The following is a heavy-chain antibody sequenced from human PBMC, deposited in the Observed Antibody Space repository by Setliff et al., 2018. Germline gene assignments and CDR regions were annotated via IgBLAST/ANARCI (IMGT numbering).Heavy chain of an antibody. CDR2: IYYSGSI. CDR3: ARGDYQRSFDH. D-gene: IGHD4-17*01. V-gene: IGHV4-59*01. J-gene: IGHJ4*02. Sequence: SETLSLTCAVYGGSFSGYYWSWLRQSPGKTLEWIAYIYYSGSINYNPSLKSRVTMAVDTSRNQFSLKLSSVTAADTAVFYCARGDYQRSFDHWGPGTLVTVSS. CDR1: GGSFSGYY.